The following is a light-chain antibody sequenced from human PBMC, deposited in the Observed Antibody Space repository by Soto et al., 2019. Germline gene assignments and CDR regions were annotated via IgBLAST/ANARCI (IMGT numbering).Light chain of an antibody. CDR1: SRDIGDYNY. CDR3: CSYTRSGTLI. V-gene: IGLV2-14*01. Sequence: QCSLTQPSSASRSPGQSSTISCVGTSRDIGDYNYVSWYQQHPGKVPKVIIYDVSNRPSGVSYRFSGTKSGNTASLTVSGLQAEDEAHYYCCSYTRSGTLIFGTGTKVTVL. CDR2: DVS. J-gene: IGLJ1*01.